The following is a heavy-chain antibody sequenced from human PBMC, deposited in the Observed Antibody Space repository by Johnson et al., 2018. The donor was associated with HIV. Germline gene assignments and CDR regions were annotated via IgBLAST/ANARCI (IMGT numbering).Heavy chain of an antibody. CDR2: IKQDGSEK. D-gene: IGHD6-6*01. J-gene: IGHJ3*02. CDR3: ARIHSSSSLSGFDI. V-gene: IGHV3-7*02. Sequence: VQLVESGGGLVQPGGSLRLSCAASGFTFSSYWMSWVRQAPGKGLEWVANIKQDGSEKYYVDSVKGRFTISRDNAKSSLYLQMNSLKAEDTAVYYCARIHSSSSLSGFDIWGQGTMVTLSS. CDR1: GFTFSSYW.